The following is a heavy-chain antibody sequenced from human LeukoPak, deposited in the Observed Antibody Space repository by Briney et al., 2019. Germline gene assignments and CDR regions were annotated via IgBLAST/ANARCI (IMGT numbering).Heavy chain of an antibody. CDR1: GGSISSGSYY. CDR2: IYTSGST. V-gene: IGHV4-61*02. J-gene: IGHJ4*02. Sequence: SETLSLTCTVSGGSISSGSYYWSWIRQPAGKGLEWIGRIYTSGSTNYNPSLKSRVTISGDTSKNQFSLRLSSVTVADTAVYYCARASYSYDINGWVPFDYWGQGTLVTVSS. CDR3: ARASYSYDINGWVPFDY. D-gene: IGHD3-22*01.